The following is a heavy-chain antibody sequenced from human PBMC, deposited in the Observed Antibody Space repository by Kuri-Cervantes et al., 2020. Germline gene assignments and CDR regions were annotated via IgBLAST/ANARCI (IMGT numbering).Heavy chain of an antibody. D-gene: IGHD6-13*01. CDR3: ARPIAAAGTGSLWVLANHVNYYYGMDV. Sequence: ASVKVSCKASGYTFTSYDINWVRQATGQGLEWMGWMNPNSGNTGYAQKFQGRVTMTRNTSISTAYMELSSLRSEDTAVYYCARPIAAAGTGSLWVLANHVNYYYGMDVWGQGTTVTVSS. CDR2: MNPNSGNT. V-gene: IGHV1-8*01. CDR1: GYTFTSYD. J-gene: IGHJ6*02.